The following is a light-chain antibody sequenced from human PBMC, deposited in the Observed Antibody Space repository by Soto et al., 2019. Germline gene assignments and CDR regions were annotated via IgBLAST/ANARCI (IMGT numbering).Light chain of an antibody. Sequence: QSALTQPASVSGSPGQSITISCTGTSGDVGSYNRVSWYQHYPGKAPKLIIYEVTDRPSGVSNRFSGSKSGNTASLTISGLQAEDEAEYYCSSYTNINTRACVFGTGTKLTVL. CDR1: SGDVGSYNR. V-gene: IGLV2-14*01. J-gene: IGLJ1*01. CDR3: SSYTNINTRACV. CDR2: EVT.